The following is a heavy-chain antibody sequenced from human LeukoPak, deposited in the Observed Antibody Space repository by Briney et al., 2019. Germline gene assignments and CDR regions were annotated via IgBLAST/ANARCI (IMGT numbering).Heavy chain of an antibody. CDR3: AKDFTGARDY. D-gene: IGHD7-27*01. J-gene: IGHJ4*02. CDR2: IRHDASNT. CDR1: GFTFRDFG. V-gene: IGHV3-30*02. Sequence: GGSLRLSCSASGFTFRDFGMHWLRQAPGKGLEWVTFIRHDASNTYYADSMKGRFTISRDNSKNTLYLQMNSLRAEDTALYYCAKDFTGARDYWGQGTLVTVSS.